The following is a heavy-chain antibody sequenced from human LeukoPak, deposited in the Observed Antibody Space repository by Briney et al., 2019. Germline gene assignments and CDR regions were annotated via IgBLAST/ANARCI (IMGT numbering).Heavy chain of an antibody. CDR2: ISGYNGNT. CDR1: GYTFTSHG. D-gene: IGHD6-19*01. CDR3: ARDEVSVTGKRVDY. J-gene: IGHJ4*02. V-gene: IGHV1-18*01. Sequence: ASVKVSCKASGYTFTSHGISRVRQAPGQGLEWMGWISGYNGNTNYAQKFQGRVTMTTDTSTSTAYMEVRSLRSDDTAVYYCARDEVSVTGKRVDYWGQGTLVTVSS.